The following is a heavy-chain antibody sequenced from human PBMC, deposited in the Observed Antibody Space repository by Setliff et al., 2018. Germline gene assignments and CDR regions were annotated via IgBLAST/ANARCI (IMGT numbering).Heavy chain of an antibody. J-gene: IGHJ6*03. CDR3: ARSRGYKHDSSGYYYDHYYYYYMDV. Sequence: SETLSLTCTVSGGSISSYYWSWIRQPPGKGLEWIGYVYTSGSTNYNPSLKSRVTISVDTSKNQFSLKLSSVTAADTAVYYCARSRGYKHDSSGYYYDHYYYYYMDVW. CDR1: GGSISSYY. V-gene: IGHV4-4*08. D-gene: IGHD3-22*01. CDR2: VYTSGST.